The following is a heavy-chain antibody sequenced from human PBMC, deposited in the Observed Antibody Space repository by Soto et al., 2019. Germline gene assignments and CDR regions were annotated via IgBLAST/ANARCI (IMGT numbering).Heavy chain of an antibody. D-gene: IGHD6-19*01. CDR1: GFSFTHYT. V-gene: IGHV3-30*04. CDR2: MSYDGTNE. J-gene: IGHJ4*02. Sequence: LRLSCAASGFSFTHYTINWVRQAPGKGLEWVAVMSYDGTNEYYADSVKGRFTISRDNSKSTVYLQMNSLTPEDTALYYCARKWGTYSSASLDYWGLGTLVTVS. CDR3: ARKWGTYSSASLDY.